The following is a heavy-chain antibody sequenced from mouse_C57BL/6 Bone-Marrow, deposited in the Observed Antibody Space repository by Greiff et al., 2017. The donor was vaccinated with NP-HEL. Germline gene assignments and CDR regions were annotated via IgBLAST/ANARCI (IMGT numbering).Heavy chain of an antibody. D-gene: IGHD2-3*01. CDR3: ARDDLRDAYFDD. CDR1: GYTFTSYW. Sequence: QVQLQQPGAELVRPGASVKLSCKASGYTFTSYWMHWVKQRPGQGLEWIGVIDPSDSYTNYNQKFKGKATLTVDTSSSTAYMQLSSLTSEDSAVYYCARDDLRDAYFDDWGQGTTVTVSS. J-gene: IGHJ2*01. V-gene: IGHV1-59*01. CDR2: IDPSDSYT.